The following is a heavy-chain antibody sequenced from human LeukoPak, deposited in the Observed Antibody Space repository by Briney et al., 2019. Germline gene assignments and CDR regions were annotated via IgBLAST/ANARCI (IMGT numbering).Heavy chain of an antibody. V-gene: IGHV4-34*01. CDR1: GGSFSGYY. Sequence: SETLSLTCAVYGGSFSGYYWSWIRQPPGKGLEWIGEINHSGSTNYNPSLKSRVTISVDTSKNQFSLKLSSVTAADTAVYYCARGPQRFLEWLSSYNWFDPWGQGTLVTVSS. CDR3: ARGPQRFLEWLSSYNWFDP. D-gene: IGHD3-3*01. J-gene: IGHJ5*02. CDR2: INHSGST.